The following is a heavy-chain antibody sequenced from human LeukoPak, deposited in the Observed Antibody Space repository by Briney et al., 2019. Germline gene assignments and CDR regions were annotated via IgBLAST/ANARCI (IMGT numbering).Heavy chain of an antibody. D-gene: IGHD2-2*01. CDR1: GGSISSSNYY. CDR3: ARHSSSTSPDRY. CDR2: IYYSGST. J-gene: IGHJ4*02. V-gene: IGHV4-39*01. Sequence: SETLSLTCTVSGGSISSSNYYWGWMRQPPGNGLEWIGSIYYSGSTYYYPSLKSRVTISVDTSKNQFSLKLSSVTAADTAVYYCARHSSSTSPDRYWGQGTLVTVSS.